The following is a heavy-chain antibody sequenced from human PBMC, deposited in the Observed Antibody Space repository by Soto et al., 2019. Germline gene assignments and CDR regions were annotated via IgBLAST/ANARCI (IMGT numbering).Heavy chain of an antibody. Sequence: EVQLVESGGGLVQPGGSLRLSCAASGFSVSDNYMNWVRQAPGKGVEWVSVTYIGGSTYYADSVKGRFTISRDNSKNTLSLKMNSLRAEDTAVYYCARDRSQAGMDVWGQGTTVTVSS. D-gene: IGHD1-26*01. CDR1: GFSVSDNY. CDR2: TYIGGST. J-gene: IGHJ6*02. CDR3: ARDRSQAGMDV. V-gene: IGHV3-66*01.